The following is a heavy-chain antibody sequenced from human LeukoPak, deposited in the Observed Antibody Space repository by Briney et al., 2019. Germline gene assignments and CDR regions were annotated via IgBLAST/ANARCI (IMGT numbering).Heavy chain of an antibody. CDR3: ARENTGSYREFDY. CDR2: IYSGGST. V-gene: IGHV4-4*07. CDR1: GGSISSYY. Sequence: PSETLFLTCTVSGGSISSYYWSWIRQPAGKGLEWIGRIYSGGSTNYNPYLKSRVTMSVDSSNNQFSLKLSSVTAADTAVFYCARENTGSYREFDYWGQGTLVTVSS. J-gene: IGHJ4*02. D-gene: IGHD1-26*01.